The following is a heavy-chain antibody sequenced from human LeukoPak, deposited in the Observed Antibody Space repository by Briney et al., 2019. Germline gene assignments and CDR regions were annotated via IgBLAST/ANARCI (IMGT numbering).Heavy chain of an antibody. CDR3: ARAGGARRYFDY. V-gene: IGHV3-53*01. Sequence: GGSLRLSCAASGFTVSSNYMSWVRQAPGKGLEWVSVIYSGGSTYYADSVKGRFTISRDNSKSTLYLQMNSLRAEDTAVYYCARAGGARRYFDYWGQGTLVTVSS. J-gene: IGHJ4*02. CDR1: GFTVSSNY. CDR2: IYSGGST. D-gene: IGHD3-10*01.